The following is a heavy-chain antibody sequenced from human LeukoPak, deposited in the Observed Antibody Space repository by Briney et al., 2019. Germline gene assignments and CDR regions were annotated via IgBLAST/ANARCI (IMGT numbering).Heavy chain of an antibody. CDR3: ASQDDWRGY. V-gene: IGHV3-7*01. CDR1: GFTFSNYW. D-gene: IGHD3-9*01. J-gene: IGHJ4*02. Sequence: GGSLRLSCAASGFTFSNYWMSWVRQAPGKGLEWVASIKQDGSQKYYVDSVKGRFTISRDNAKNSLYLQMNSLRAEDTAVYYCASQDDWRGYWGQGTLVTVSS. CDR2: IKQDGSQK.